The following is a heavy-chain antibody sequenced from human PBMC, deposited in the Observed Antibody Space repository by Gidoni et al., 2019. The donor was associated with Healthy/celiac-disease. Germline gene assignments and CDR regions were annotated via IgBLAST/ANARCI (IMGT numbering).Heavy chain of an antibody. J-gene: IGHJ4*02. Sequence: QVQLVESGGGVVQPGRSLRLSCAASGFTFRSYAMHWVRQAPGKGLEWVAVISYDGSNKYYADSVKGRFTISRDNSKNTLYLQMNSLRAEDTAVYYCARGLTFGGVIGLDYWGQGTLVTVSS. V-gene: IGHV3-30*04. CDR3: ARGLTFGGVIGLDY. D-gene: IGHD3-16*02. CDR2: ISYDGSNK. CDR1: GFTFRSYA.